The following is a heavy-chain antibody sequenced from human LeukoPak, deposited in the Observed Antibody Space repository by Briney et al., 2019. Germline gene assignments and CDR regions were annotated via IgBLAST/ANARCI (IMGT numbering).Heavy chain of an antibody. CDR1: GGSISSYY. J-gene: IGHJ6*03. Sequence: SETLSLTCAVSGGSISSYYWSWIRQPPGRGLEWIGSIHYSGSTSYNSSLKSRVTISVDTSKNQFSLKLSSVTPADTAVYYCARERSWGFNYYMDVWGKGTTVTVSS. CDR2: IHYSGST. D-gene: IGHD1-26*01. V-gene: IGHV4-59*01. CDR3: ARERSWGFNYYMDV.